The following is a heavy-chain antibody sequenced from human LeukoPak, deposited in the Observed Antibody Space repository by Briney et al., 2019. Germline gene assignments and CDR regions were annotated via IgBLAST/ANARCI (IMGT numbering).Heavy chain of an antibody. J-gene: IGHJ4*02. CDR3: ARSWIQLWPFDY. Sequence: SETLSLTCTVSGGSISSYYWSWIRQPPGKGLEWIGYIYYSGSTNYNPFLKSRATISVDTSKNQFSLKLSSVTAADTAVYYCARSWIQLWPFDYWGQGTLVTVSS. CDR2: IYYSGST. CDR1: GGSISSYY. D-gene: IGHD5-18*01. V-gene: IGHV4-59*01.